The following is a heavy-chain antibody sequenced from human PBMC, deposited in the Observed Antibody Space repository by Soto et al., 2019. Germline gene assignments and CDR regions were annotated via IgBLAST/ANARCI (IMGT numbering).Heavy chain of an antibody. V-gene: IGHV4-34*01. J-gene: IGHJ4*02. D-gene: IGHD2-2*01. CDR3: ASDGPDIVVVPAAIFDY. CDR2: INHSGST. Sequence: SETLSLTCAVYGGSFSGYYWSWIRQPPGKGLEWIGEINHSGSTNYNPSLKSRVTISVDTSKNQFSLKLSSVTAADTAVYYCASDGPDIVVVPAAIFDYWGQRTLVTFSS. CDR1: GGSFSGYY.